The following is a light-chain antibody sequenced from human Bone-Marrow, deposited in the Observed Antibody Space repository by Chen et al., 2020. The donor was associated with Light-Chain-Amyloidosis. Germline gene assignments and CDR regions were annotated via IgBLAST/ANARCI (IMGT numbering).Light chain of an antibody. CDR3: SSYTVSSTWV. Sequence: QFALTQPASVSGSPGQSITISGTGSRSDVGGYNLVSWYQQLPGKAPKLLIYDVTNRPSGVSYRFSGSKSGNTASLTVSGLQAEDEADYYCSSYTVSSTWVFGGGTKLTVL. CDR1: RSDVGGYNL. V-gene: IGLV2-14*03. CDR2: DVT. J-gene: IGLJ3*02.